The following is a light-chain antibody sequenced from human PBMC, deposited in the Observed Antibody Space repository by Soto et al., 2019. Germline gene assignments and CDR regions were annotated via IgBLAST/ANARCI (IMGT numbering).Light chain of an antibody. CDR2: GAS. V-gene: IGKV3-15*01. J-gene: IGKJ2*01. Sequence: EVVMTQSPATLSVSPGERATLSCRASQSVSSNLAWYQQKPGQAPRLLIYGASTRATGIPARFTGSGSGTEFTLTISSLQSEDFAMYYCQQYNNWPPYTFGQGTNLYIK. CDR1: QSVSSN. CDR3: QQYNNWPPYT.